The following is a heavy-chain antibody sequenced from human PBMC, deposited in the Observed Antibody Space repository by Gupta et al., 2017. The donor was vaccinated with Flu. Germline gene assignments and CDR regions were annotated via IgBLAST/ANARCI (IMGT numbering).Heavy chain of an antibody. Sequence: CVGSGFPFTNSWMTWIRQAPGRGLEWVASMDVDGNEKRYLDSAKGRFTISRDNAESSLYLDMSTLRAEDTAIYYCARDRAFFTFDIWGRGTMGTVSS. J-gene: IGHJ3*02. V-gene: IGHV3-7*01. CDR1: GFPFTNSW. CDR3: ARDRAFFTFDI. CDR2: MDVDGNEK.